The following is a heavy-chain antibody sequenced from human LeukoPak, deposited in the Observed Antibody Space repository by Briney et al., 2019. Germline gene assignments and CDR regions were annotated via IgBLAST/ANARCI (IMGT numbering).Heavy chain of an antibody. CDR3: AKGKLYSGFYYIDY. CDR2: IKPDGSLI. CDR1: GFIFSCCG. D-gene: IGHD1-26*01. V-gene: IGHV3-7*01. Sequence: GRSLRLSCAASGFIFSCCGMPWVRQAPGKGLEWVANIKPDGSLIYYVDSVKGRFTISRDNAKNSLYLQMNSLRAEDTAVYYCAKGKLYSGFYYIDYGGREPRATVPS. J-gene: IGHJ4*02.